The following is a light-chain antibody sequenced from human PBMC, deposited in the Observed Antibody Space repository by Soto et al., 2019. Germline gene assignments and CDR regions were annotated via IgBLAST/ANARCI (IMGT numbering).Light chain of an antibody. Sequence: QSALTQPRSVSGSPGQSVTISCTGTSSDVGAYNYVSWYQHHPGKAPKLMIYEVTKRPSGVSDRFSGSKSGNTASLTISGLQAEDEADYYCCSYAGSYTWVFGGGTKLTVL. V-gene: IGLV2-11*01. CDR2: EVT. CDR1: SSDVGAYNY. J-gene: IGLJ3*02. CDR3: CSYAGSYTWV.